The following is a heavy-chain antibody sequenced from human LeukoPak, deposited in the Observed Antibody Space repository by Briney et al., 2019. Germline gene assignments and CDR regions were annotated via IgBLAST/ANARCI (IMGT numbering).Heavy chain of an antibody. CDR2: ISWNSGSI. Sequence: GRSLRLSCAASGFTFDDYTMHWVRHAPGKGLEWVSGISWNSGSIGYADSVKGRFTISRDNAKNSLYLQMNSLRAEDTALYYCAKDTGYSSRRFDYWGQGTLVTVSS. CDR1: GFTFDDYT. J-gene: IGHJ4*02. V-gene: IGHV3-9*01. D-gene: IGHD6-13*01. CDR3: AKDTGYSSRRFDY.